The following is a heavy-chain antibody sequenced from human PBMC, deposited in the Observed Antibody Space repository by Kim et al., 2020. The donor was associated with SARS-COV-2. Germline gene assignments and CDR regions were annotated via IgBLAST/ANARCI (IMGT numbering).Heavy chain of an antibody. Sequence: ASVKVSCKASGYTFTSYGISWVRQATGQGLEWMGWISAYNGNTNYAQKLQGRVTMTTDTSTSTAYMELRRLRSDDTAVYYCARSGGITIFGVVSPIGYYYYMDVWGKGTTVTVSS. D-gene: IGHD3-3*01. V-gene: IGHV1-18*01. J-gene: IGHJ6*03. CDR2: ISAYNGNT. CDR1: GYTFTSYG. CDR3: ARSGGITIFGVVSPIGYYYYMDV.